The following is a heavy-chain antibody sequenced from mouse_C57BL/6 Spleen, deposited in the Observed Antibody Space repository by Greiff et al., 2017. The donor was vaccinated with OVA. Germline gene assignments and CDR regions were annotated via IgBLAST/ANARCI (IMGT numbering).Heavy chain of an antibody. D-gene: IGHD2-4*01. CDR2: IYPGDGDT. J-gene: IGHJ3*01. CDR3: ARWDDYDEAY. V-gene: IGHV1-80*01. CDR1: GYAFSSYW. Sequence: QVPLQQSGAELVKPGASVKISCKASGYAFSSYWMNWVKQRPGKGLAWIGQIYPGDGDTNYNGKFKGTATLTADKSSSTAYMQLSSLTSEDSAVYCCARWDDYDEAYWGQGTLVTVSA.